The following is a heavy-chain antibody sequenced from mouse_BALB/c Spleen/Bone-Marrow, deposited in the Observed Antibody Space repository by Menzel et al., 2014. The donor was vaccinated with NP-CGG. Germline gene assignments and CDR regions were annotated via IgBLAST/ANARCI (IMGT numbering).Heavy chain of an antibody. J-gene: IGHJ4*01. D-gene: IGHD2-14*01. V-gene: IGHV2-9*02. Sequence: QVQLQQSGPGLVSPSQSLSITCTVSGFSLTSYGVHWVRQPPGKGLEWLGVIWAGGSTNYNSALMSRLSISKDNSKSQVFLKMNSLQTDDTAMYYCARVGYRYDGYAMGYWGQGTSVTVSS. CDR2: IWAGGST. CDR3: ARVGYRYDGYAMGY. CDR1: GFSLTSYG.